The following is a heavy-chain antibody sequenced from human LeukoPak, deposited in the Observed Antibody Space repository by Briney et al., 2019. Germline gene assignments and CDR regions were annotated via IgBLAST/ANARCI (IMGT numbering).Heavy chain of an antibody. D-gene: IGHD2-21*02. CDR3: ARDHGVVVTDVPY. Sequence: GGSLRLSCAASGFTFSSYAMSWVRQAPGKGLEWVSAISGSGGSTYYADSVKGRFTISRDNAKNSLYLQMNSLRAEDTAVYYCARDHGVVVTDVPYWGQGTLVTVSS. V-gene: IGHV3-23*01. J-gene: IGHJ4*02. CDR2: ISGSGGST. CDR1: GFTFSSYA.